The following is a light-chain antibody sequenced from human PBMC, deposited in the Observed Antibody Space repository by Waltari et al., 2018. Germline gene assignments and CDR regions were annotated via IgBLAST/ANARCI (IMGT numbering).Light chain of an antibody. CDR2: WAS. CDR3: QQYYNTPFT. V-gene: IGKV4-1*01. Sequence: DIVMTQSPDSLAVSLGERATINCKSSQSVLSSSNNKNYLAWYQQKPRQPPNLLIYWASTRESGVPDRFSGSGSGTDVTLTISSLQAEDVAVYYCQQYYNTPFTFGPGTKVDIK. J-gene: IGKJ3*01. CDR1: QSVLSSSNNKNY.